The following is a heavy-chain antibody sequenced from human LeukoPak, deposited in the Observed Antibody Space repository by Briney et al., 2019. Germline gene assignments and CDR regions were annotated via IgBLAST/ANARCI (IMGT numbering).Heavy chain of an antibody. J-gene: IGHJ4*02. V-gene: IGHV4-59*01. D-gene: IGHD6-19*01. Sequence: SETLSLTCTVSGGTISSYYWSWIRQPPGKGLEWIGYIYYSGSTNYNPSLKSRVTISVDTSKNQFSLKLSSVTAADTAVYYCARGGSSGWYYFDYWGQGTLVTVSS. CDR3: ARGGSSGWYYFDY. CDR2: IYYSGST. CDR1: GGTISSYY.